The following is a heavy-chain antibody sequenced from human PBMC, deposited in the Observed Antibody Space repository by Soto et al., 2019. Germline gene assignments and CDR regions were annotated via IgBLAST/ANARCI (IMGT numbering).Heavy chain of an antibody. CDR2: INPSGGST. V-gene: IGHV1-46*01. Sequence: KVSCKASGYTFTSYYRHWVRQSPGQGLEWTGIINPSGGSTSYAQKFQGRVTMTRDTSTSTVYMELSSLRSEDTAVYYCASLSVYSSSSGGFDPWGQGTLVTVSS. D-gene: IGHD6-6*01. J-gene: IGHJ5*02. CDR1: GYTFTSYY. CDR3: ASLSVYSSSSGGFDP.